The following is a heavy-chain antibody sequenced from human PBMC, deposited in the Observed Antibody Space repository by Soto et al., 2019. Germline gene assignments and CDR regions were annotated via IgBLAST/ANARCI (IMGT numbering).Heavy chain of an antibody. Sequence: QVQLQESGPGLVKPSQTLSLTCTVSGGSISSGGYYWSWIRQHPGKGLEWIGYIYYSGSTHYNPXXXXXXXXXXXXXXXXXXXXXXXXXAXXXXXXXCARALTTVTLFDPWGQGTLVTV. V-gene: IGHV4-31*01. J-gene: IGHJ5*02. CDR1: GGSISSGGYY. CDR2: IYYSGST. D-gene: IGHD4-17*01. CDR3: ARALTTVTLFDP.